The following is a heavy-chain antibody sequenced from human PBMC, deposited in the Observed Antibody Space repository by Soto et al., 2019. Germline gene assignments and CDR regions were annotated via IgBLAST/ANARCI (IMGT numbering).Heavy chain of an antibody. CDR1: GYTFTSYD. CDR2: ISAYNGKT. Sequence: QLVQSGAEVKKPGASVKVSCKASGYTFTSYDISWVRQAPGQGLEWMGWISAYNGKTNYAQKFQGRVTMTTDTSTSTAYMELRSLRSDDTAVYYCERSGPHYDILTGYPATFDYWGQGTLVTVSS. CDR3: ERSGPHYDILTGYPATFDY. V-gene: IGHV1-18*01. J-gene: IGHJ4*02. D-gene: IGHD3-9*01.